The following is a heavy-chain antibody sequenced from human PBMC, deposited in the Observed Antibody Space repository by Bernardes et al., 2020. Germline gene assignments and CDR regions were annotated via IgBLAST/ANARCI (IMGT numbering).Heavy chain of an antibody. J-gene: IGHJ4*02. CDR1: GFTFSSYA. CDR2: ISGSDGST. D-gene: IGHD6-19*01. V-gene: IGHV3-23*01. CDR3: AKDRIEVAGQALDY. Sequence: GGSLRLSCAASGFTFSSYAMTWVRQAPGKGLEWVSGISGSDGSTYYADSVKGRFTISRDNSKNTLYLQMNSLRADDTAVYYCAKDRIEVAGQALDYWGQGTLVTVSS.